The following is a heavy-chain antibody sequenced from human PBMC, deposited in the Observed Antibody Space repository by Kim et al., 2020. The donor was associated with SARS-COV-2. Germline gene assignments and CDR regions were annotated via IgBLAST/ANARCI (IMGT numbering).Heavy chain of an antibody. J-gene: IGHJ4*02. V-gene: IGHV4-30-2*05. D-gene: IGHD2-2*01. CDR3: ARVPAAQFNFDY. Sequence: YYNPSLKSRVTRSVDTSKNQFSLKLSSVTAADTAVYYCARVPAAQFNFDYWGQGTLVTVSS.